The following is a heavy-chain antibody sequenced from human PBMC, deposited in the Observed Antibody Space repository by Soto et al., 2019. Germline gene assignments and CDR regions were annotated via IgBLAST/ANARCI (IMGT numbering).Heavy chain of an antibody. V-gene: IGHV3-48*03. J-gene: IGHJ2*01. Sequence: GKKLEWVSYISSSGSTKYYADSVKGRFTISRDNANNSLYLQMNSLRDEDTVFYFRAGDGRRDYSTVSAFQLNLSSDL. D-gene: IGHD2-2*01. CDR2: ISSSGSTK. CDR3: AGDGRRDYSTVSAFQLNLSSDL.